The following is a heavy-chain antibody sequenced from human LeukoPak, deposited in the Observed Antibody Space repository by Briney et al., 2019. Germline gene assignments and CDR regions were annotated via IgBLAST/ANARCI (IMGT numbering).Heavy chain of an antibody. CDR3: AREEGPLNRAYYYYMDV. V-gene: IGHV1-69*13. CDR2: IIPIFGTA. J-gene: IGHJ6*03. CDR1: GGTFSSYA. Sequence: SVKVSCKASGGTFSSYAISWVRQAPGQGLEWMGGIIPIFGTANYAQKFQGRVTITADESTSTAYMELSSLRSEDTAMYYCAREEGPLNRAYYYYMDVWGKGTTVTVSS. D-gene: IGHD1-14*01.